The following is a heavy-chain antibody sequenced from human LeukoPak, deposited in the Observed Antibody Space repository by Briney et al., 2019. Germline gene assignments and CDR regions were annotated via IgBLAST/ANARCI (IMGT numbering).Heavy chain of an antibody. CDR3: ARDPSYSENLDY. CDR1: GFTFSSYW. CDR2: INSDGSST. D-gene: IGHD1-26*01. J-gene: IGHJ4*02. V-gene: IGHV3-74*01. Sequence: PGGSLRLSCAASGFTFSSYWMHWVRHAPGKGLVWVSRINSDGSSTTYADSVKDRFTISRDNAKNTLYLQMNSLRAEDTAVYYCARDPSYSENLDYWGQGTLVTVSS.